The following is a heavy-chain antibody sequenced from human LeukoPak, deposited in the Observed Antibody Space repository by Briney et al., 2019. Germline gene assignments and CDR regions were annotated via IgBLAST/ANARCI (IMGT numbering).Heavy chain of an antibody. V-gene: IGHV3-21*01. CDR3: ARDASLTTTVTRVDY. Sequence: GGSLRLSCAACGFTFSSYSMNWVRQAPGKGLEWVSAISSSGSYTYYADSVKGRFTISRDNAKNSLYLQMNSLRAEDTAVYYCARDASLTTTVTRVDYWGQGTLVTVSS. D-gene: IGHD4-17*01. J-gene: IGHJ4*02. CDR2: ISSSGSYT. CDR1: GFTFSSYS.